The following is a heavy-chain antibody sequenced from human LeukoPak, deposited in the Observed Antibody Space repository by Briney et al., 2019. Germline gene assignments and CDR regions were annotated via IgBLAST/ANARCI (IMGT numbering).Heavy chain of an antibody. CDR3: AKDSRRYCSSTTCYDMDY. V-gene: IGHV3-30*02. CDR2: IRYDGSNK. D-gene: IGHD2-2*01. J-gene: IGHJ4*02. Sequence: GGSLRLSCAASGFTFSSYSMHWVRQAPGKGLEWVAFIRYDGSNKYYADSVKGRFTISRDNSKNTPYLQMNSLRAEDTAVYYCAKDSRRYCSSTTCYDMDYWGQGTLVTVSS. CDR1: GFTFSSYS.